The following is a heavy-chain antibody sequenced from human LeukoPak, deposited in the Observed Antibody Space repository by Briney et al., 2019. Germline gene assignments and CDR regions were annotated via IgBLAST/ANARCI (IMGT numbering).Heavy chain of an antibody. CDR3: ARAYYYDSSGPDY. V-gene: IGHV3-33*08. CDR1: GFSFSSYS. CDR2: IWYDGSNK. D-gene: IGHD3-22*01. J-gene: IGHJ4*02. Sequence: GGSLRLSCAASGFSFSSYSMNWVRQAPGKGLEWVAVIWYDGSNKYYADFVKGRFTISRDNSKNTLYLQMNSLRAEDTAVYYCARAYYYDSSGPDYWGQGTLVTVSS.